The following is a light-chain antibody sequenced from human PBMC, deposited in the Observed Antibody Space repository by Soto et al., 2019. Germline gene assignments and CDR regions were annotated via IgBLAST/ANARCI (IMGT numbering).Light chain of an antibody. V-gene: IGLV1-44*01. CDR2: SNN. CDR3: AAWDDSLNGYV. J-gene: IGLJ1*01. CDR1: SSNIGSNT. Sequence: QSVLTQPPSASGTPAQRVTISCSGSSSNIGSNTVNWYQQLPGTAPQLLIYSNNQRPSGVPDRFSGSKAGTSASLAISGLQSEDEADYYCAAWDDSLNGYVFGTGTKVTVL.